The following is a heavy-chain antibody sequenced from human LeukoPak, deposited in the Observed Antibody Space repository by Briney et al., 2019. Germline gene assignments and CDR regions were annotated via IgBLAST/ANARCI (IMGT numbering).Heavy chain of an antibody. CDR2: INHSGST. CDR3: ASWVYSSSWY. CDR1: GGSFSGYY. Sequence: ASETLSLTCAVYGGSFSGYYWSWIRQPPGKGLEWIGEINHSGSTNYNPSLKSRVTISVDTSKNQSSLKLSSVTAADTAVYYCASWVYSSSWYWGQGTLVTVSS. J-gene: IGHJ4*02. D-gene: IGHD6-13*01. V-gene: IGHV4-34*01.